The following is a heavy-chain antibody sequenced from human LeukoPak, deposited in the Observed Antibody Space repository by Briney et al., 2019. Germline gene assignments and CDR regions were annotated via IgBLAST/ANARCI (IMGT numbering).Heavy chain of an antibody. CDR3: ARRVWNSGSYHQGVYYFDY. CDR2: ISDSGGST. J-gene: IGHJ4*02. Sequence: GGSLRLSCAASGFTFNSYAMSWVRQAPGKGLEWVSTISDSGGSTYYADSVKGRFTISRDNSKNTLYLQMNSLRAEDTAVYYCARRVWNSGSYHQGVYYFDYWGQGTLVTVSS. V-gene: IGHV3-23*01. D-gene: IGHD1-26*01. CDR1: GFTFNSYA.